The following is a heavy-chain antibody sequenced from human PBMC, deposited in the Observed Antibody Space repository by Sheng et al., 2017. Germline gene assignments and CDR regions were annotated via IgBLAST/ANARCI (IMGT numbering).Heavy chain of an antibody. Sequence: QVQLVQSGAEVKKPGSSVKVSCKASGGTFSSYAISWVRQAPGQGLEWMGGIIPIFGTANYAQKFQGRVTITADESTSTAYMELSSLRSEDTAVYYCARDEGAVGATPFDYWGQGTLVTVSS. CDR2: IIPIFGTA. V-gene: IGHV1-69*01. CDR1: GGTFSSYA. J-gene: IGHJ4*02. D-gene: IGHD1-26*01. CDR3: ARDEGAVGATPFDY.